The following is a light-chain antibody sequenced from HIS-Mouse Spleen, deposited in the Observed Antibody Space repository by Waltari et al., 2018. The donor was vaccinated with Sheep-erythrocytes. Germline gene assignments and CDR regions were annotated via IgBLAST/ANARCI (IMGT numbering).Light chain of an antibody. CDR2: DVS. J-gene: IGLJ3*02. Sequence: HSALTQPLSVSGSHGPSVTLSCTGTRTDFGGYDYVSCYQQHPGKAPKLMIYDVSKRPSGVPDRFSGSKSGNTASLTISGLQAEDEADYYCCSYAGSSTWVFGGGTKLTVL. V-gene: IGLV2-11*01. CDR3: CSYAGSSTWV. CDR1: RTDFGGYDY.